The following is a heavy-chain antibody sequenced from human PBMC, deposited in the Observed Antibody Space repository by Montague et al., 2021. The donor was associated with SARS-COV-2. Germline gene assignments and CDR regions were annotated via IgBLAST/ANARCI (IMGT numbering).Heavy chain of an antibody. Sequence: SETLSLTCSVSGGSISGHYWSRIRQPPGKGLEWIGNFDHSGDTKYNPSLKSRATISVDTSKNHFALRLSSVTAADTAVYYCAREFRIELWQTNWYFGLWGRGTLVTVSS. V-gene: IGHV4-59*11. D-gene: IGHD3-16*01. CDR2: FDHSGDT. CDR3: AREFRIELWQTNWYFGL. CDR1: GGSISGHY. J-gene: IGHJ2*01.